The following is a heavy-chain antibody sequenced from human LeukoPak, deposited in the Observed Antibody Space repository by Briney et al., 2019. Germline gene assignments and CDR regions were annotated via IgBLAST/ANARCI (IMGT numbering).Heavy chain of an antibody. Sequence: GGSLRPSCAASGFTFNDYAMHWVRQAPGKGLEWVSGVSWSGGSIAYADSVKGRFTISRDNAKNSLYLQMNSLRTEDTALYYCAKDKSSRVLFGAFDIWGQGTMVTISS. CDR3: AKDKSSRVLFGAFDI. CDR1: GFTFNDYA. J-gene: IGHJ3*02. V-gene: IGHV3-9*01. CDR2: VSWSGGSI. D-gene: IGHD3-16*01.